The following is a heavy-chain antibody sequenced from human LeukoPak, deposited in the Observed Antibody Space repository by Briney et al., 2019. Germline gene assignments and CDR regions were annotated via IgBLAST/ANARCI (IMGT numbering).Heavy chain of an antibody. CDR1: GFTVSSNY. Sequence: GGSLRLSCAASGFTVSSNYMSWVRQAPGKGLEWVGRIKRKTDGGTTDYAAPVKGRFTISRDDSKNTLYLQMNSLKTEDTAVYYCTTGNWGPHWGQGTLVTVSS. CDR3: TTGNWGPH. CDR2: IKRKTDGGTT. V-gene: IGHV3-15*01. J-gene: IGHJ4*02. D-gene: IGHD7-27*01.